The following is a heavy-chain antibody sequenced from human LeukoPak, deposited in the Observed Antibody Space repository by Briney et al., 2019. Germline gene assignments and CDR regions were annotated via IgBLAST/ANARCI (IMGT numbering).Heavy chain of an antibody. V-gene: IGHV3-30*02. J-gene: IGHJ4*02. Sequence: GGSLRLSRAASGFTFSSYGMHWVRQAPGKGLEWVAFIRYDGSNKYYADSVKGRFTISRDNSKNTLYLQMNSLRAEDTAVYYCAKGPTLIGTAMTYPDYWGQGTLVTVSS. CDR2: IRYDGSNK. CDR1: GFTFSSYG. CDR3: AKGPTLIGTAMTYPDY. D-gene: IGHD5-18*01.